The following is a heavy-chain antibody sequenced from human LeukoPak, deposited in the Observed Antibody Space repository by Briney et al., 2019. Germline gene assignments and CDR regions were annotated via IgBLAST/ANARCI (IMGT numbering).Heavy chain of an antibody. V-gene: IGHV4-34*01. CDR1: GGSFSGYY. Sequence: SETLSLTCAVYGGSFSGYYWSWIRQPPGKGLEWIGEINHSGSTNYNPSLKSRVTISVDTSKNQFSLKLSSVTAADTAVYYCARTLGYCSGGSCYGLNAFDIWGQGTMVTVSS. J-gene: IGHJ3*02. D-gene: IGHD2-15*01. CDR3: ARTLGYCSGGSCYGLNAFDI. CDR2: INHSGST.